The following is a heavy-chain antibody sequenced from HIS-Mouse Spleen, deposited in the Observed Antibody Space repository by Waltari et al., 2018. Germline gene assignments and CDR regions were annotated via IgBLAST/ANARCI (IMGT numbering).Heavy chain of an antibody. CDR3: ARERRGPGWFDP. CDR1: GLTLSSSW. CDR2: IKQDGSEK. D-gene: IGHD5-12*01. J-gene: IGHJ5*02. Sequence: EVQLVESGGGLVQPGGSLRLSWAASGLTLSSSWMIWVRQAPGKGLEWVANIKQDGSEKYYVDSVKGRFTISRDNAKNSLYLQMNSLRAEDTAVYYCARERRGPGWFDPWGQGTLVTVSS. V-gene: IGHV3-7*01.